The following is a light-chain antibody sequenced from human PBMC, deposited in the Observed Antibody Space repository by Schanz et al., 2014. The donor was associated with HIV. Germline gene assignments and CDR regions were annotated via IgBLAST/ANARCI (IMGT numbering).Light chain of an antibody. Sequence: EIVLTQSPGSLSLSPGGRATLSCGASQRLSSAYLAWYQQKRDQPPRLVIYATSTRAAGIPDRFSGTGSGTDFTLTISRLEPEDFAVYYCQLYGTPPWTFGQGTKVEVK. J-gene: IGKJ1*01. CDR2: ATS. CDR3: QLYGTPPWT. V-gene: IGKV3-20*01. CDR1: QRLSSAY.